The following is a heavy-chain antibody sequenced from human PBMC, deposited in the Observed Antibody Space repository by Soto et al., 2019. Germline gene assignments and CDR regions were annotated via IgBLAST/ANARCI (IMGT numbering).Heavy chain of an antibody. V-gene: IGHV1-18*01. CDR3: ARLLTEGATFREDAFDL. J-gene: IGHJ3*01. CDR2: ISTFNGKT. D-gene: IGHD3-9*01. CDR1: RYTFTSQG. Sequence: QIPLVQSGGGVKTPGASVKVSCTTSRYTFTSQGIAWVRQAPGQGLEWMGWISTFNGKTDYAQKFQGRVTMTADTITSTVDMELRSLRSDDTAVYFCARLLTEGATFREDAFDLWGQGTKVTVSS.